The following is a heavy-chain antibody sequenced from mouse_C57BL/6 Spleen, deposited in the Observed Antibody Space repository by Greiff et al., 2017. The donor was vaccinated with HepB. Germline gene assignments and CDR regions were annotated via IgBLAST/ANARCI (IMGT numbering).Heavy chain of an antibody. D-gene: IGHD1-1*01. CDR1: GFTFSSYG. Sequence: EVHLVESGGDLVKPGGSLKLSCAASGFTFSSYGMSWVRQTPDKRLEWVATISSGGSYTYYPDSVKGRFTISRDNAKNTLYLQMSSLKSEDTAMYYCARKGPPITTVVVPYAMDYWGQGTSVTVSS. CDR3: ARKGPPITTVVVPYAMDY. V-gene: IGHV5-6*01. CDR2: ISSGGSYT. J-gene: IGHJ4*01.